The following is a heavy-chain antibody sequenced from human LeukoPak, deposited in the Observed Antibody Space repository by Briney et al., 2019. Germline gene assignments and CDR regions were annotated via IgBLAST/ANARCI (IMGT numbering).Heavy chain of an antibody. J-gene: IGHJ4*02. Sequence: SVKVSCKASGGTFSSYAISWVRQAPGQGLDWMGGIIPIFGTANYAQRFQGRVTITADESTSTAYMELSSLRSEDTAVYYCARRRTGDRGEYYFDYWGQGTLVTVSS. V-gene: IGHV1-69*13. CDR1: GGTFSSYA. D-gene: IGHD7-27*01. CDR3: ARRRTGDRGEYYFDY. CDR2: IIPIFGTA.